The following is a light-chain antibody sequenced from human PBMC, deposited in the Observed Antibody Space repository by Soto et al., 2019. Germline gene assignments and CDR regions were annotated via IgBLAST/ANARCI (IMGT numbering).Light chain of an antibody. CDR1: QSIIT. J-gene: IGKJ4*01. CDR3: QEYGRLPLT. CDR2: GVS. Sequence: EFELTQSPGTLSLSPWERATLSCRASQSIITLAWYKQKPGRAPRLLIFGVSRRATGIPDRFSGSGSGTDFTLTINRLEPEDFAVYYCQEYGRLPLTFGGGTKVDIK. V-gene: IGKV3-20*01.